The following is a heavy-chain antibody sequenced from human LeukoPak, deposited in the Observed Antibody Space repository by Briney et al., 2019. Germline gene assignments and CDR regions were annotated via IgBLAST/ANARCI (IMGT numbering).Heavy chain of an antibody. CDR3: ARARWEYFQH. Sequence: SETLSLTCTVSGYSISSGYYWGWIRQPPGKGLEWIGSIYHSGSTYYNPSLKSRVTISVDTSKNQFSLKLSSVTAADTAVYYCARARWEYFQHWGQGTLVTVSS. CDR2: IYHSGST. V-gene: IGHV4-38-2*02. CDR1: GYSISSGYY. D-gene: IGHD2-15*01. J-gene: IGHJ1*01.